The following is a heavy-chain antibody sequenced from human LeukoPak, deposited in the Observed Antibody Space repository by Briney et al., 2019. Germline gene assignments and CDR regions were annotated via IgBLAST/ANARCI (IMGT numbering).Heavy chain of an antibody. D-gene: IGHD1-26*01. CDR2: ISAYNGNT. Sequence: ASVKVSCKASGHTFTSYGISWVRQAPGQGLEWMGWISAYNGNTNYAQKLQGRVTMTTDTSTSTAYMELRSLRSDDTAVYYCARGGWELLRSPPYYFDYWGQETLVTVSS. CDR1: GHTFTSYG. J-gene: IGHJ4*02. V-gene: IGHV1-18*01. CDR3: ARGGWELLRSPPYYFDY.